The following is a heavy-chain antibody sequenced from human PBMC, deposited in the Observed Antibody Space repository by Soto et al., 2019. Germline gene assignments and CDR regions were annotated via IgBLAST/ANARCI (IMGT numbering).Heavy chain of an antibody. CDR2: ISKSGSPT. Sequence: NWVSQTTGKGLEWISYISKSGSPTYHADSVKGRFTISRDTAENSVHLQMNSLRVEDTAVYFCARVMTCEGPDATRYHGIGICGQGITVSVPS. J-gene: IGHJ6*01. V-gene: IGHV3-48*03. D-gene: IGHD2-2*01. CDR3: ARVMTCEGPDATRYHGIGI.